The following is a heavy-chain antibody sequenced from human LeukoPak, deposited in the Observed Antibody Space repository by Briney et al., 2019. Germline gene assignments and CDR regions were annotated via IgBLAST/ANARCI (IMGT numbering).Heavy chain of an antibody. CDR2: ISYDGSNK. D-gene: IGHD1-1*01. J-gene: IGHJ3*02. V-gene: IGHV3-30*18. CDR3: AKEVQVERRKDGFDI. Sequence: GGSLRLSCAASGFTFSSYGMHWVRQAPGKGLEWVAVISYDGSNKYYADSVKGRFTISRDNSKNTLYLQMNSLRAEDTAVYYCAKEVQVERRKDGFDIGGQGTMVTVSS. CDR1: GFTFSSYG.